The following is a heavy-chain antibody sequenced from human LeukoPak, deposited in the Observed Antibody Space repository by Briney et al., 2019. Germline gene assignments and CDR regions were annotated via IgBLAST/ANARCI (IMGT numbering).Heavy chain of an antibody. J-gene: IGHJ4*02. CDR3: EREDTAMGYFDY. CDR1: GGSISSGGYY. D-gene: IGHD5-18*01. V-gene: IGHV4-31*03. Sequence: SQTLSLTCTVSGGSISSGGYYWSWIRQHPGKGLEWIGYIYYSGSTYYNPSLKSRVTISVDTSKNQFSLKLSSVTAADTAVYYCEREDTAMGYFDYWGQGTLVTVSS. CDR2: IYYSGST.